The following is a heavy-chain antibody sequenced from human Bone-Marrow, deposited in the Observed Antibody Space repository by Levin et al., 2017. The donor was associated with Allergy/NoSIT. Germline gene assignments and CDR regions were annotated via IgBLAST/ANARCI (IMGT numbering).Heavy chain of an antibody. CDR2: INPKSGGT. CDR1: GYTFTGYY. Sequence: ASVKVSCKASGYTFTGYYIHWVRQAPGQGLECMGWINPKSGGTNYAQKFQGRVTMTRDRSTNTAYMELSRLTSDDTARYYCAREWELLSADAFDTWGQGTMVTVSS. CDR3: AREWELLSADAFDT. J-gene: IGHJ3*02. V-gene: IGHV1-2*02. D-gene: IGHD1-26*01.